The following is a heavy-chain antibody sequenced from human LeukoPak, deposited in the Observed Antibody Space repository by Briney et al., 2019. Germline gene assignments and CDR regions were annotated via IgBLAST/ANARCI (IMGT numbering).Heavy chain of an antibody. V-gene: IGHV3-11*01. CDR1: GFIFSDYY. D-gene: IGHD3-16*02. Sequence: GGSLRHSSAASGFIFSDYYMVWIRQAPGKGLEWVAYISSGGDTFFYADSVKGRFTISRDNSGDSLYLQMNSLRAEDTAVYYCARGDGVYDYVWGSYQWGEGPLVTVSS. J-gene: IGHJ4*02. CDR3: ARGDGVYDYVWGSYQ. CDR2: ISSGGDTF.